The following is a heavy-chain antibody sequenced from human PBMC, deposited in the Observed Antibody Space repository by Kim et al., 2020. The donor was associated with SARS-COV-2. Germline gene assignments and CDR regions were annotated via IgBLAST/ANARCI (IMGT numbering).Heavy chain of an antibody. D-gene: IGHD3-22*01. CDR1: GGSISSGGYY. V-gene: IGHV4-31*03. CDR3: ARDGRRPETYYYDSSGFGPRSFDI. CDR2: IYYSGST. J-gene: IGHJ3*02. Sequence: SETLSLTCTVSGGSISSGGYYWSWIRQHPGKGLEWIGYIYYSGSTYYNPSLKSRVTISVDTSKNQFSLKLSSVTAADTAVYYCARDGRRPETYYYDSSGFGPRSFDIWGQGTMVTVSS.